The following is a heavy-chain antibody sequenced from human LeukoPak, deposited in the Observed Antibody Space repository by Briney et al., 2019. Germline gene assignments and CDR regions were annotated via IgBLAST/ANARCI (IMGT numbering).Heavy chain of an antibody. CDR2: IRCSGGST. D-gene: IGHD3-9*01. Sequence: GGSLRLSCAASGFTYSSYAMSGVRQAPGKGLEWVSAIRCSGGSTYYADSVKGRFTISRDNSKNTLYLQMTSLRAEDTAVYYCAKLRYTLTAGAFDIWGQGTMVTVSS. CDR3: AKLRYTLTAGAFDI. V-gene: IGHV3-23*01. J-gene: IGHJ3*02. CDR1: GFTYSSYA.